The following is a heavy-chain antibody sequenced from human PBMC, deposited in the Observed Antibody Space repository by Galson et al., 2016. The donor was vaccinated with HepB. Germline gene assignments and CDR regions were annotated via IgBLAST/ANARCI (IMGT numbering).Heavy chain of an antibody. V-gene: IGHV1-69*13. CDR1: GDTLRDYV. CDR3: ATRREYSRGWYRY. J-gene: IGHJ1*01. CDR2: LIPMFGAA. Sequence: SVKVSCKVSGDTLRDYVIRWVRQAPGQGLEWMGWLIPMFGAANYAQKFQGRVTITSDESTKTDDMELSGLRSEDTAVYYCATRREYSRGWYRYWGQGTPVTVSS. D-gene: IGHD6-19*01.